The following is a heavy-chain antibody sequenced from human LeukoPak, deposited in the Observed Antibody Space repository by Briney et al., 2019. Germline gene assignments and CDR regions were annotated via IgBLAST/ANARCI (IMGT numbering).Heavy chain of an antibody. V-gene: IGHV3-9*01. CDR3: ARGDAAAAPDAFDI. CDR2: ISWNSGSI. D-gene: IGHD6-13*01. Sequence: GRSLRLSCAASGFTFDDYAMHWVRQAPGKGLEWVSGISWNSGSIGYADSAKGRFTISRDNAKNSLYLQMNSLRAEDTAVYYCARGDAAAAPDAFDIWGQGTMVTVSS. J-gene: IGHJ3*02. CDR1: GFTFDDYA.